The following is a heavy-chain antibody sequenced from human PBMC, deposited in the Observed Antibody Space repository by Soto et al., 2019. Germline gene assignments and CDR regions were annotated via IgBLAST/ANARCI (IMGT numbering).Heavy chain of an antibody. D-gene: IGHD6-19*01. CDR2: ISWNSGSI. CDR3: ANDKTLSGWYAFDY. V-gene: IGHV3-9*01. J-gene: IGHJ4*02. Sequence: EVQLVESGGGLVQPGRSLRLSCAASGFTFDDYAMHWVRQAPGKGLEWVSGISWNSGSIGYADSVKGRFTISRDNAKNSLYLQMDSLRAEDTALYYCANDKTLSGWYAFDYWGQGHLVTVSS. CDR1: GFTFDDYA.